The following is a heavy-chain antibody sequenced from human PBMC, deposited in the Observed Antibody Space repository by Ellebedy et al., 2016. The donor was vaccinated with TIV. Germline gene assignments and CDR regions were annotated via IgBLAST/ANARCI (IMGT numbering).Heavy chain of an antibody. D-gene: IGHD2-15*01. CDR2: IYSSGGT. Sequence: GGSLRLSCAASGFTVSSNYMSWVRQAPGRGLEWVSTIYSSGGTYYAGSVKGRFNISRDNSKNTLYLQMNSLRAEDTAVYYCAKDREVVASRDYFDYWGQGTLVSVSS. CDR1: GFTVSSNY. V-gene: IGHV3-53*01. J-gene: IGHJ4*02. CDR3: AKDREVVASRDYFDY.